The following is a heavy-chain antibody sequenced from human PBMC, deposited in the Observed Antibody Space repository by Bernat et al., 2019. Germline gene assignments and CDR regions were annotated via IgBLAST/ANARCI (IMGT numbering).Heavy chain of an antibody. Sequence: EVQLVESGGGLVQPGGSLRLSCAASGFTVSSNYMSWVRQAPGKGLEWVSVIYSGGSTYYADSVKGRFTISRDNSKNTLYLQMNSLRAEDTAVYYCARDGRYCSGGSCYGAFDIWGQGTMVTVSS. CDR3: ARDGRYCSGGSCYGAFDI. J-gene: IGHJ3*02. V-gene: IGHV3-66*01. D-gene: IGHD2-15*01. CDR1: GFTVSSNY. CDR2: IYSGGST.